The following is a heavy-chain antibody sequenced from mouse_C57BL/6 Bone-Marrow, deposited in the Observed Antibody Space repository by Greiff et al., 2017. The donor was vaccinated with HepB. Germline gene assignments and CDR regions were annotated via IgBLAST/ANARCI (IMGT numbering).Heavy chain of an antibody. J-gene: IGHJ2*01. CDR3: TTYYGSYYFDY. CDR2: IDPEDGDT. Sequence: VHVKQSGAELVRPGASVKLSCTASGFNIKDYYMHWVKQRPEQGLEWIGRIDPEDGDTEYAPKFQGKTTMTADTSSNTAYLQLSSLTSEDTAVYYCTTYYGSYYFDYWGQGTTLTVSS. D-gene: IGHD1-1*01. CDR1: GFNIKDYY. V-gene: IGHV14-1*01.